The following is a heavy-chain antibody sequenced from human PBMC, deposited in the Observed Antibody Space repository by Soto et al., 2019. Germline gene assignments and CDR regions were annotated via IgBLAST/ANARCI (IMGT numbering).Heavy chain of an antibody. J-gene: IGHJ6*02. D-gene: IGHD2-2*01. Sequence: SETLSLTCTVSGGSIRGYYWSWIRQPPGKGLEWIGYIYYSGSTDYNPSLKSRVTISVDTSKNQFSLKLRSVTAADTAMYYCARHVAGSSTQGYYYYGMDVWGQGTTVTVSS. CDR2: IYYSGST. CDR1: GGSIRGYY. CDR3: ARHVAGSSTQGYYYYGMDV. V-gene: IGHV4-59*01.